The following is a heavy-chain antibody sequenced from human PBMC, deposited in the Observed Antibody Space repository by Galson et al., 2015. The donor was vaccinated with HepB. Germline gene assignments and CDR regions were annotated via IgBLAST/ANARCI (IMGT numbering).Heavy chain of an antibody. D-gene: IGHD3-22*01. V-gene: IGHV1-46*01. CDR1: GYIFTTYY. J-gene: IGHJ4*02. Sequence: SVKVSCKASGYIFTTYYLHWVRQAPGQGLEWMGIINPSGAVTTYAQNFQGRVTMTTDTSTSTLYMELSSLRSEDTAVYYCARGNGYSFGYCAPGTLVTVSS. CDR3: ARGNGYSFGY. CDR2: INPSGAVT.